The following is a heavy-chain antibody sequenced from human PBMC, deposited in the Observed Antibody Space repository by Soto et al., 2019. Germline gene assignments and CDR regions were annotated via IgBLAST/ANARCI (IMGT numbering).Heavy chain of an antibody. V-gene: IGHV1-46*01. D-gene: IGHD6-13*01. CDR1: GYTFTHYY. Sequence: QVPLVQSGAEVKKPGASVKISCRTSGYTFTHYYIHWVRQAPGQGLEWLGIINPASGSTNYAQDFQGRVTLTMDTSTTTVYWDLSGLRAEDTAIFYCARGLAAGDHWGQGTLVTVSS. J-gene: IGHJ4*02. CDR3: ARGLAAGDH. CDR2: INPASGST.